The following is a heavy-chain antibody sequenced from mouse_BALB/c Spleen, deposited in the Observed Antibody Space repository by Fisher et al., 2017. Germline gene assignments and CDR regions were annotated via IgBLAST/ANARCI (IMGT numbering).Heavy chain of an antibody. Sequence: KFKGKATFTADTSSNTAYMQLSSLTSEDSAVYYCASPGRAGYWYFDVWGAGTTVTVSS. D-gene: IGHD1-1*01. J-gene: IGHJ1*01. V-gene: IGHV1-9*01. CDR3: ASPGRAGYWYFDV.